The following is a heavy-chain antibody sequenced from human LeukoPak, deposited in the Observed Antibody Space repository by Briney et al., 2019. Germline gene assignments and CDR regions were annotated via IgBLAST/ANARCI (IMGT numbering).Heavy chain of an antibody. CDR3: ARAEGSGSSFDY. CDR2: ISGSGGTT. Sequence: GGSLRLSCAASGFTFTTYTMHWVRQAPGKGLESVSAISGSGGTTYYANSVKGRFTISRDNSKNTLYLQMNSLRVEDTAVYYCARAEGSGSSFDYWGQGTLVTVSS. V-gene: IGHV3-64*01. J-gene: IGHJ4*02. D-gene: IGHD3-10*01. CDR1: GFTFTTYT.